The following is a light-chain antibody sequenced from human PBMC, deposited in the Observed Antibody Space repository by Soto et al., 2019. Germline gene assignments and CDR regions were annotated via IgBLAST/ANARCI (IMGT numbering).Light chain of an antibody. CDR3: QQYGSSPRT. CDR2: GAS. V-gene: IGKV3-20*01. CDR1: HSVSSSF. J-gene: IGKJ5*01. Sequence: EIVVTQSPGTLSLSPGERATLSCRASHSVSSSFLAWYQQKVGQAPRLLIYGASSRATGIPDRFSGSGSGTDFTLTISRLEPEEFAVYYCQQYGSSPRTFGQGTRLEI.